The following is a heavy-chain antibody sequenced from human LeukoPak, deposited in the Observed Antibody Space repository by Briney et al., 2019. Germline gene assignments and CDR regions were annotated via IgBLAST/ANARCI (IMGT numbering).Heavy chain of an antibody. D-gene: IGHD6-19*01. Sequence: QSGGSLRLSCAASGFTFSSYGMHWVRQTPGKGLEWVALISFDGSIEYYVDSVKGRFTISRDNSKNTLFLQMNSLRPEDTAVYYCAKDSDIAVAGSGDALDVWGQGTMVTVSS. CDR3: AKDSDIAVAGSGDALDV. CDR2: ISFDGSIE. V-gene: IGHV3-30*18. J-gene: IGHJ3*01. CDR1: GFTFSSYG.